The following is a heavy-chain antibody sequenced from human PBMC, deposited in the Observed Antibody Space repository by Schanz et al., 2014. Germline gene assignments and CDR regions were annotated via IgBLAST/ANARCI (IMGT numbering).Heavy chain of an antibody. CDR1: GDTFRSYT. CDR3: ATTPQVENDPLTGYLAFDS. D-gene: IGHD3-9*01. Sequence: QVQLVQSGAEVKKPGSSVKVSCKASGDTFRSYTINWVRHAPGQGLEWMGRIIPITGITNYAQKFQGRVTFTADKSTSTAFLEVNSLRSEDPAVYYCATTPQVENDPLTGYLAFDSWGLGTLVTVSS. CDR2: IIPITGIT. V-gene: IGHV1-69*02. J-gene: IGHJ4*02.